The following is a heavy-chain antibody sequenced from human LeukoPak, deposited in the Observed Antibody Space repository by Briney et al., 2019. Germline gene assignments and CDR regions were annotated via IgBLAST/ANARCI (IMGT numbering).Heavy chain of an antibody. CDR1: GGSISSYY. Sequence: SETLSLTCTVSGGSISSYYWSWIRQPAGKGLEWVGRIYTSGSTNYNPSLKSRVTMSVDTSKNQFSLKLSSVTAADTAVYYCARDNAVSVLNWFDPWGQGTLVTVSS. CDR2: IYTSGST. CDR3: ARDNAVSVLNWFDP. J-gene: IGHJ5*02. V-gene: IGHV4-4*07.